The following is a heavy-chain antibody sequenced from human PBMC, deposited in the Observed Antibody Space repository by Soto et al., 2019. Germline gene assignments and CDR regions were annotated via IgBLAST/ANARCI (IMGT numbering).Heavy chain of an antibody. CDR1: GGSISSSGYY. V-gene: IGHV4-61*08. D-gene: IGHD3-22*01. CDR2: IYYSGST. Sequence: SETLSLTCTVSGGSISSSGYYWSWIRQPPGKGLEWIGYIYYSGSTNYNPSLKSRVTISVDTSKNQFSLKLSSVTAADTAVYYCARGGVDYYDSSGYYFSPYYFDYWGQGTLLTVSS. CDR3: ARGGVDYYDSSGYYFSPYYFDY. J-gene: IGHJ4*02.